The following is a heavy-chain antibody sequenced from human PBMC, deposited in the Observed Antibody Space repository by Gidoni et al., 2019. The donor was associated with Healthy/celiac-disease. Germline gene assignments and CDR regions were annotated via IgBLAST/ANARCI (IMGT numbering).Heavy chain of an antibody. CDR1: GFTFSSYA. CDR2: ISYDGRHK. Sequence: QVQLVESGGGVVQPGRSLRRSGAAAGFTFSSYAMHWVRQAPGKGLAWVAVISYDGRHKYYADSVKCRFTISRDNSKNTLYLQMNSLRAEDTAVYYCARAAADYYYYYYMDVWGKGTTVTVSS. V-gene: IGHV3-30-3*01. D-gene: IGHD6-13*01. CDR3: ARAAADYYYYYYMDV. J-gene: IGHJ6*03.